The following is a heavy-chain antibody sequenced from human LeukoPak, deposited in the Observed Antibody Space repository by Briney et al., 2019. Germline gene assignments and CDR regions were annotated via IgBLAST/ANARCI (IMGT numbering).Heavy chain of an antibody. D-gene: IGHD6-13*01. Sequence: GSLRLSCAASGFTFSSCSMHWVRQAPGRGPEWVGLIFYDGSTTKFADSVKGRFTISRDNSKSTLFLQMNSLRPEDTAMYYCVRAQGTSRWSDWFDSWGQGTLVTVSS. CDR3: VRAQGTSRWSDWFDS. V-gene: IGHV3-30*04. CDR2: IFYDGSTT. CDR1: GFTFSSCS. J-gene: IGHJ5*01.